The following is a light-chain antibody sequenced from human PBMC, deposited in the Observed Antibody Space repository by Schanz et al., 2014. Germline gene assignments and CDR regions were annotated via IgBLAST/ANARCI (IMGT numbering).Light chain of an antibody. CDR2: GES. J-gene: IGKJ1*01. CDR3: QQRSNWPWT. V-gene: IGKV3-11*01. CDR1: QNVGNSY. Sequence: VMLTQSPDTLSLSPGETATLSCKASQNVGNSYFAWYQQNPGQAPRLLIYGESTRATGIPARFSGSASGTDFTLTISSLEPEDFAVYYCQQRSNWPWTFGQGTKVEIK.